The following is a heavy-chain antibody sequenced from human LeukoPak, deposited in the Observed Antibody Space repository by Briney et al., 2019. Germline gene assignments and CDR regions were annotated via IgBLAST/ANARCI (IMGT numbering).Heavy chain of an antibody. J-gene: IGHJ4*02. CDR2: IYSGGST. CDR3: ARVGCSSTSCYNDY. D-gene: IGHD2-2*02. V-gene: IGHV3-66*01. CDR1: GFTVSSNY. Sequence: PGGSLRLSCAASGFTVSSNYMSWVRQAPGKGLEWVSVIYSGGSTYYADSVKGRFTISRDNSKNTLYLQMNSLRAEDTAVYYCARVGCSSTSCYNDYWGQGTLVTVSS.